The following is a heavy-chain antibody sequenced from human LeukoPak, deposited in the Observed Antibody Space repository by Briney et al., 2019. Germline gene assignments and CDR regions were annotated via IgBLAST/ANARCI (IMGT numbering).Heavy chain of an antibody. CDR1: GGSFSGYY. J-gene: IGHJ4*02. D-gene: IGHD3-22*01. CDR2: INHSGST. V-gene: IGHV4-34*01. CDR3: ARGLAKKGYYDSSGYLFDY. Sequence: PSETLSLTCAVYGGSFSGYYWSWIRQPPGKGLEWIGEINHSGSTNYNPSLKSRVTISVDTSKTQLSLKLSSVTAADTAVYYCARGLAKKGYYDSSGYLFDYWGQGTLVTVSS.